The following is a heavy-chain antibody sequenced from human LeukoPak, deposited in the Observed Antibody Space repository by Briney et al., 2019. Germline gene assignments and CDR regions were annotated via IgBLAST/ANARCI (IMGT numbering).Heavy chain of an antibody. CDR1: GGSISSYY. J-gene: IGHJ4*02. CDR3: AKDTYYDSSGNDY. CDR2: IYYSGST. D-gene: IGHD3-22*01. V-gene: IGHV4-59*01. Sequence: PSETLSLTCTVSGGSISSYYWSWIRQPPGKGLEWIGYIYYSGSTNYNPSLKSRVTISVDTSKNQFSLKLSSVTAADTAVYYCAKDTYYDSSGNDYWGQGTLVTVSS.